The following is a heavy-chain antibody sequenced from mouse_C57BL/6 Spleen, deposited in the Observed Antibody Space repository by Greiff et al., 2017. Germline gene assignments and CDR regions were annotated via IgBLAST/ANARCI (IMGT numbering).Heavy chain of an antibody. CDR3: ARDSNYVGYAMDY. V-gene: IGHV5-6*01. D-gene: IGHD2-5*01. J-gene: IGHJ4*01. CDR1: GFTFSSYG. Sequence: EVMLVESGGDLVKPGGSLKLSCAASGFTFSSYGMSWVRQTPDKRLEWVATISSGGSYTYYPDSVKGRFTISRDNAKNTLYLHMISLKSEDTAMYYCARDSNYVGYAMDYWGQGTSVTVSS. CDR2: ISSGGSYT.